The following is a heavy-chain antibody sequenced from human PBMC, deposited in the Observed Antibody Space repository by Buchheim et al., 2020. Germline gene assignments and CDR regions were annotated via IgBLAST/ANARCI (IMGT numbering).Heavy chain of an antibody. CDR2: IYYSGDA. J-gene: IGHJ4*02. CDR1: GGSITSSHYY. Sequence: QLQMEESGPGLVKPSETLSLTCTVSGGSITSSHYYWGWIRQPPGKGLEWIGAIYYSGDAYYNPSLTSPATMSVVTSKNQFSLKLSSVTAADTAVYYCARHLRDSLLYYFDYWGQGTL. V-gene: IGHV4-39*01. CDR3: ARHLRDSLLYYFDY. D-gene: IGHD2-21*01.